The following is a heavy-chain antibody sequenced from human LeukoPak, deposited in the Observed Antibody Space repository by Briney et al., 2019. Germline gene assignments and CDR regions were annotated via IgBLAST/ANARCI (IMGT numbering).Heavy chain of an antibody. CDR2: IYHSGST. D-gene: IGHD3-22*01. J-gene: IGHJ4*02. CDR1: GGSFSGYY. Sequence: SETLSLTCAVYGGSFSGYYWSWIRQPPGKGLEWIGSIYHSGSTYYNPSLKSRVTISVDTSKNQFSLKLSSVTAADTAVYYCAREPFSSGYYYVFDYWGQGTLVTVSS. V-gene: IGHV4-34*01. CDR3: AREPFSSGYYYVFDY.